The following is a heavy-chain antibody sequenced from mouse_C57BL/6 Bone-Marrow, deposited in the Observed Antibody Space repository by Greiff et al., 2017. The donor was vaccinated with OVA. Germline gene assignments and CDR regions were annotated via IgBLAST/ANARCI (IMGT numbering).Heavy chain of an antibody. CDR1: GYTFTSYW. D-gene: IGHD3-3*01. CDR2: IDPSDSCT. CDR3: ARGTFDY. J-gene: IGHJ2*01. V-gene: IGHV1-59*01. Sequence: QVQLQQPGAELVRPGTSVKLSCKASGYTFTSYWMHWVKQRPGQGLEWIGVIDPSDSCTTYNQKFKGQATLTVDTSSSTAYMQLSSLTSEYSAVYYSARGTFDYWGQGTTLTVSS.